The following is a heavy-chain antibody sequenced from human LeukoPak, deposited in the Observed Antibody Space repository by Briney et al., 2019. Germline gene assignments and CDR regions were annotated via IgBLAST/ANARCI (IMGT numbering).Heavy chain of an antibody. CDR3: AKSPRGIVGATFDY. J-gene: IGHJ4*02. D-gene: IGHD1-26*01. CDR1: GFTFSSYG. V-gene: IGHV3-30*18. CDR2: ISYDGSNK. Sequence: GGSLRLSCAAFGFTFSSYGMHWVRQAPGKGLEWVAVISYDGSNKYYADSVKGRFTISRDNSKNTLYLQMNSLRAEDTAVYYCAKSPRGIVGATFDYWGQGTLVTVSS.